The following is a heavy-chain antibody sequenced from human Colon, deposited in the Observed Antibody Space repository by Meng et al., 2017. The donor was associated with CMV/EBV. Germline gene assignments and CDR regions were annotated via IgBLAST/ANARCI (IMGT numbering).Heavy chain of an antibody. CDR2: IVPIFVTP. V-gene: IGHV1-69*12. CDR3: AGARDRDGLYDFDS. D-gene: IGHD5-24*01. J-gene: IGHJ4*02. Sequence: QGQLERTGAAVKKPGASVTLSRMTFGCSLRNYDVCWVRQAPGQGLGWVGGIVPIFVTPNYEQKFQGRVTVTADESTHTAYMEMRSLASAATAIYYCAGARDRDGLYDFDSWGQGTLVTVSS. CDR1: GCSLRNYD.